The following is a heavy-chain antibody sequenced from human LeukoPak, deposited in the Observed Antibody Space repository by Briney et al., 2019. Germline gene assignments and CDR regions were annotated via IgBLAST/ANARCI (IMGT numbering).Heavy chain of an antibody. Sequence: SETLSLTCTVSGGSISSSYWSWIRQPPGKGLGWIGYIYYSGSTNYNPSLKSRVTISVDTSTNQFSLKLSSVTAADTAVYYCARSSSGWHNWFDPWGQGTLVTVSS. CDR3: ARSSSGWHNWFDP. J-gene: IGHJ5*02. CDR1: GGSISSSY. CDR2: IYYSGST. V-gene: IGHV4-59*01. D-gene: IGHD6-19*01.